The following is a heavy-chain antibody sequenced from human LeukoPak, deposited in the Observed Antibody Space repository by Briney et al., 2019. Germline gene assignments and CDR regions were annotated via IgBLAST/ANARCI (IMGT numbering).Heavy chain of an antibody. Sequence: GGSLRLSCAASGFTFNDYYMSWTRQAPGKGLEWLSYINIGGTNTHYADSVKGRFTISRDNAKKSLYLEMNNLRAEDTAVYYCATDGARFDTWGQGVLVTVSS. CDR2: INIGGTNT. J-gene: IGHJ5*02. CDR3: ATDGARFDT. V-gene: IGHV3-11*01. CDR1: GFTFNDYY.